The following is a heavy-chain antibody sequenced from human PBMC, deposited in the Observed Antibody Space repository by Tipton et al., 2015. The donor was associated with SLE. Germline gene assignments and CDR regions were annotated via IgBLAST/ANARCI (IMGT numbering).Heavy chain of an antibody. CDR3: VREGDTAFDY. CDR1: GFNFRRNW. D-gene: IGHD5-18*01. CDR2: MNSEGSNI. J-gene: IGHJ4*02. Sequence: LSLTCAASGFNFRRNWMHWVRQVPGKGLVWVSRMNSEGSNIFYSDSVKGRFTISRDNAKNTVYLQMNSLRAEDTAVYYCVREGDTAFDYWGQGTLVTVSS. V-gene: IGHV3-74*01.